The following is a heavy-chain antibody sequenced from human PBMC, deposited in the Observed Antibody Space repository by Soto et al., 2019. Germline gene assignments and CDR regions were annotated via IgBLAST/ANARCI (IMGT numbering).Heavy chain of an antibody. D-gene: IGHD2-8*01. CDR3: ARGDSTDCSNGVCSFFYNHDMDV. J-gene: IGHJ6*02. Sequence: ASVKVSRKASGYSFTDYHIHWVRQAPGQGLEWLGRINPKSGGTSTAQKFQGWVTMTTDTSISTASMELTRLTSDDTAIYYCARGDSTDCSNGVCSFFYNHDMDVWGQGTTVTVSS. CDR2: INPKSGGT. CDR1: GYSFTDYH. V-gene: IGHV1-2*04.